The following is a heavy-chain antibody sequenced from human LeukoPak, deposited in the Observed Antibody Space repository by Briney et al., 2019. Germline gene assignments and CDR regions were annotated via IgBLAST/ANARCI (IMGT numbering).Heavy chain of an antibody. V-gene: IGHV1-69*05. CDR2: IVPMFRRA. CDR1: GGSFSSYG. J-gene: IGHJ4*02. CDR3: ARSQHCSGGSCYLDY. D-gene: IGHD2-15*01. Sequence: GASVKVSCKTSGGSFSSYGISWVRQAPGQGLEWMGGIVPMFRRANYAQKFQGRVTMTRDTSISTAYMELSRLRSDDTAVYYCARSQHCSGGSCYLDYWGQGTLVTVSS.